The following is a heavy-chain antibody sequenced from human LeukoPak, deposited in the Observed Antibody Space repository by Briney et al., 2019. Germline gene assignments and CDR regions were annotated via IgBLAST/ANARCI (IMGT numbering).Heavy chain of an antibody. V-gene: IGHV3-21*01. CDR3: AKSFWWFGEFSPFDY. J-gene: IGHJ4*02. CDR2: ITSSSSYI. D-gene: IGHD3-10*01. CDR1: GFTFSSYT. Sequence: GGSLRLSCAASGFTFSSYTMNWVRQAPGKGLEWVSSITSSSSYIYYADSVMGRFTISRDNAKNSLYLQMNSLRAEDTAVYYCAKSFWWFGEFSPFDYWGQGTLVTVSS.